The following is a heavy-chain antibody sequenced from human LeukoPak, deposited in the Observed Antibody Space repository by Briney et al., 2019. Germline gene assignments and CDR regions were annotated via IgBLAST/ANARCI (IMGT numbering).Heavy chain of an antibody. J-gene: IGHJ4*02. V-gene: IGHV3-23*01. D-gene: IGHD3-10*01. Sequence: GGSLRLSCAASGFTFSSYAMSWVRQAPGKGLEWVSAISGSGGSTYYADSVKGRFTISRDNSKNTLYLQMNSLRAEDTAVYYCATWVFLGESGYYDYWGQGTLVTVSS. CDR1: GFTFSSYA. CDR2: ISGSGGST. CDR3: ATWVFLGESGYYDY.